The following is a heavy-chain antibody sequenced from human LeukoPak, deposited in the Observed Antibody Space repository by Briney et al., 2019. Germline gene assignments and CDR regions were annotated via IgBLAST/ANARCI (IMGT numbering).Heavy chain of an antibody. D-gene: IGHD6-6*01. Sequence: GASVKVSCKASGYTFTSCDINWVRQATGQGLEWMGWINPNSGGTNYAQKFQGWVTMTRDTSISTAYMELSRLRSDDTAVYYCAITSAPYYYYGMDVWGQGTTVTVSS. J-gene: IGHJ6*02. CDR2: INPNSGGT. CDR3: AITSAPYYYYGMDV. CDR1: GYTFTSCD. V-gene: IGHV1-2*04.